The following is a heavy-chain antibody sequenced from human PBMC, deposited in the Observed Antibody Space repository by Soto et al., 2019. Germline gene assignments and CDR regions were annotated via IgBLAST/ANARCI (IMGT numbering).Heavy chain of an antibody. D-gene: IGHD3-16*01. CDR3: TRGRGDYYFDY. CDR1: GFTFGDYA. V-gene: IGHV3-49*04. Sequence: GGSLRLSCTASGFTFGDYAMSWVRQAPGKGLEWVGFIRSKAYGGTTEYAASVKGRFTISRDDSKSIAYLQMNSLKTEDTAVYYCTRGRGDYYFDYWGQGTLVTVSS. CDR2: IRSKAYGGTT. J-gene: IGHJ4*02.